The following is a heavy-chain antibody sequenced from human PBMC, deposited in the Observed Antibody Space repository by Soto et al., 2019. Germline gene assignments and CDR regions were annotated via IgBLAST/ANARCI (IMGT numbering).Heavy chain of an antibody. CDR3: AREVRFLEGFRWFDP. Sequence: SETLSLTCTVSGGSISSSSYYWGWIRQPPGKGLEWIGSIYYSGSTNYNPSLKSRVTISVDTSKNQFSLKLSSVTAADTAVYNCAREVRFLEGFRWFDPWGKGTLVTVSS. CDR1: GGSISSSSYY. J-gene: IGHJ5*02. CDR2: IYYSGST. V-gene: IGHV4-39*07. D-gene: IGHD3-3*01.